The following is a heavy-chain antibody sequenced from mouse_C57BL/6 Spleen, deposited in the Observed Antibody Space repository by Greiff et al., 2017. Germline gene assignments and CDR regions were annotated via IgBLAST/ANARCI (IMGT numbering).Heavy chain of an antibody. CDR2: IDPSDSYT. D-gene: IGHD3-3*01. CDR1: GYTFTSYW. J-gene: IGHJ2*01. V-gene: IGHV1-50*01. CDR3: ARRLERDPFDY. Sequence: QVQLKQPGAELVKPGASVKLSCKASGYTFTSYWMQWVKQRPGQGLEWIGEIDPSDSYTNYNQKFKGKATLTVDTSSSTASMQLSSLTSEDSAVYYYARRLERDPFDYWGQGTTLTVSA.